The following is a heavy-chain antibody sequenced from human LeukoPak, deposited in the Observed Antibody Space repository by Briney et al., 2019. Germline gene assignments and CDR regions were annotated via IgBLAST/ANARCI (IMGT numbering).Heavy chain of an antibody. Sequence: GGSLRLSCAASGFTFSSYSMNWVRQAPGKGLEWVSSISSSSSYIYYADSVKGRFTISRDNAKNSLYLQMNSLRAEDTAVYYCARAGAQDAFDIWGQGTMVTVSS. CDR3: ARAGAQDAFDI. V-gene: IGHV3-21*04. D-gene: IGHD1-26*01. CDR1: GFTFSSYS. CDR2: ISSSSSYI. J-gene: IGHJ3*02.